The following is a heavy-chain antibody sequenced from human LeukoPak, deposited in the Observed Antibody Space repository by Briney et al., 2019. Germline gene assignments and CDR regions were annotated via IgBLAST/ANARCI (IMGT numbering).Heavy chain of an antibody. CDR3: ARLAYYDRNYYYYYMDV. CDR1: GGSISSSSYY. J-gene: IGHJ6*03. V-gene: IGHV4-39*07. D-gene: IGHD3-22*01. CDR2: IYYSGST. Sequence: SETLSLTCTVSGGSISSSSYYWGWIRQPPGKGLEWIGSIYYSGSTYYNPSLKSRVTISVDTSKNQFSLKLSSVTAADTAVYYCARLAYYDRNYYYYYMDVWGKGTTVTVSS.